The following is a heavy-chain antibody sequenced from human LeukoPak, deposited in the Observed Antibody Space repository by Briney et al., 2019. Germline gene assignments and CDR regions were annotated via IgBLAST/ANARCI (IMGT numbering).Heavy chain of an antibody. D-gene: IGHD3-10*01. CDR3: ARVKMVRGVIPLSY. CDR2: INHSGST. Sequence: SETLSLTCAVYGGSFSGYYWSWIRQPPGKGLEWIGEINHSGSTNYNPSLKSRVTISVDTSKNQFSLKLSSVTAADTAVYYCARVKMVRGVIPLSYWGQGTLVTVSS. CDR1: GGSFSGYY. V-gene: IGHV4-34*01. J-gene: IGHJ4*02.